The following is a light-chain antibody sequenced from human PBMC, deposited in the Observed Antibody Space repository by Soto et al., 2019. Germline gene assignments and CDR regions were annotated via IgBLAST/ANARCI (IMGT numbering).Light chain of an antibody. V-gene: IGLV1-40*01. CDR3: QSHDSSLSAYV. CDR1: SSNIGAGYD. CDR2: GTS. J-gene: IGLJ1*01. Sequence: QSVLTQPPSVSGAPGQRVTISCTGSSSNIGAGYDVHWYQQLPGTAPKLLIYGTSNRPSGVPDRFSGSKSGTSASLAITGLQAEDEADFYCQSHDSSLSAYVFGTGTKLTVL.